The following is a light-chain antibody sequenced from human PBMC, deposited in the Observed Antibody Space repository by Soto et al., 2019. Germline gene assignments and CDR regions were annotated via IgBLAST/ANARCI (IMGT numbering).Light chain of an antibody. CDR2: WAS. CDR3: QQYYDTPWT. V-gene: IGKV4-1*01. Sequence: DIVMTHSPHSLAVSLRERATIKCNARQSLLYNVNNKNYLGWYQQKEGQPPKLLLYWASYRESGVPDRFSGSGYGTDFALTISSLQAEDVAVYYCQQYYDTPWTFGQGTKVDIK. CDR1: QSLLYNVNNKNY. J-gene: IGKJ1*01.